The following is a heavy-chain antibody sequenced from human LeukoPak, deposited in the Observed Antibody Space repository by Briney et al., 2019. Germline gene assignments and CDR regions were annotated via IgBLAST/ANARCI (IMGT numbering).Heavy chain of an antibody. J-gene: IGHJ4*02. CDR2: IKQDGSEK. CDR3: ARTGSGSYWEGFDY. CDR1: GFTFSSYA. V-gene: IGHV3-7*01. Sequence: PGGSLRLSCAASGFTFSSYAMNWVRQAPGKGLEWVANIKQDGSEKYYVDSVKGRFTISRDNAKNSLYLQMNSLRAEDTAVYYCARTGSGSYWEGFDYWGQGTLVTVSS. D-gene: IGHD3-10*01.